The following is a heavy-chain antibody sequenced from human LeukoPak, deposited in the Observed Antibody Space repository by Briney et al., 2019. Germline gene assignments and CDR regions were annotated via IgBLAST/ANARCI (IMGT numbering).Heavy chain of an antibody. J-gene: IGHJ3*02. V-gene: IGHV4-28*05. CDR1: GDSISRSDW. CDR3: AKTRSGTYYGDSFDI. D-gene: IGHD1-26*01. CDR2: IYYSGRI. Sequence: PSETLSLTCAVSGDSISRSDWWAWIRQPLGKGLEWLGHIYYSGRIYHNPSLQTRVIMSVDSSKNQFSLRLGSVAAMDTAVYYCAKTRSGTYYGDSFDIWGQGILVIVSS.